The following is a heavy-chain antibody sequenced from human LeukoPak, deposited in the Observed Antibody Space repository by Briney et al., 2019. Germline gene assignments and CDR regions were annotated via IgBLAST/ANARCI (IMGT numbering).Heavy chain of an antibody. J-gene: IGHJ4*02. Sequence: SQTLSLTCAISGDSVLRSIAAWNWIRQSSSRGLEWLGRTYYRSKWYNEYAGSVKSRITISPDTSKNQFSLQVNSVTPEDTAVYFCARDMYGYYYDIWGQGTLVTVSS. CDR2: TYYRSKWYN. D-gene: IGHD3-22*01. CDR3: ARDMYGYYYDI. CDR1: GDSVLRSIAA. V-gene: IGHV6-1*01.